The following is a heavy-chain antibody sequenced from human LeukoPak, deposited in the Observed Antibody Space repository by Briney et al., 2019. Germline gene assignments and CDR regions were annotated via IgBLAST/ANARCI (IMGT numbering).Heavy chain of an antibody. D-gene: IGHD7-27*01. Sequence: ASVTVSFMSSVYTFTVYSMHWVRQAPGQGREWMGWINPNSGDTHYAQKFQGRVTMTRDTSISTAYMELSKLTSDDTALYYCAAAPITGETHYYYYYYMDVWGKGTAVTVSS. CDR3: AAAPITGETHYYYYYYMDV. CDR2: INPNSGDT. V-gene: IGHV1-2*02. CDR1: VYTFTVYS. J-gene: IGHJ6*03.